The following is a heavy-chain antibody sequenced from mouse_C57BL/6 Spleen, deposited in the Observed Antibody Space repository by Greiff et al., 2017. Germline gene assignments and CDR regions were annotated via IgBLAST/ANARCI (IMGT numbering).Heavy chain of an antibody. J-gene: IGHJ2*01. D-gene: IGHD2-2*01. CDR3: AISLYYGYDGRFDY. CDR2: IYPSDSET. V-gene: IGHV1-61*01. Sequence: VQLQQPGAELVRPGSSVKLSCKASGYTFTSYWMDWVKQRPGQGLEWIGNIYPSDSETHYNQKFKDKATLTVDKSSSTAYMQLSSLTSEDSAVDYCAISLYYGYDGRFDYWGQGTTLTVSS. CDR1: GYTFTSYW.